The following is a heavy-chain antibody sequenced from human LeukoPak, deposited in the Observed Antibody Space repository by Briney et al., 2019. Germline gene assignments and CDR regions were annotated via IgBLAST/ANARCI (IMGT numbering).Heavy chain of an antibody. Sequence: ASVRVSCKASGYTFTGYYIHWVRQPPGQGLEWMGWINPNSGGTNYAQKLQGRVPMTRDTAISTAYMDLRSLRPDDHAVEFCAQGGIEGATFDYFDYWGQGTLVTVSS. CDR2: INPNSGGT. CDR1: GYTFTGYY. J-gene: IGHJ4*02. CDR3: AQGGIEGATFDYFDY. V-gene: IGHV1-2*02. D-gene: IGHD1-26*01.